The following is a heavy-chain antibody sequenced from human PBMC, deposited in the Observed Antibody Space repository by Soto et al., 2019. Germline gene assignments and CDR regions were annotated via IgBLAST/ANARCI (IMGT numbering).Heavy chain of an antibody. V-gene: IGHV3-23*01. Sequence: GGSLRLSCAASGFTFSSYAMSWVRQAPGKGLVWVSGISGNGSSTSYADSVKGRFTISRDNAKNTLYLQMNSLRAEDTAVYYCARVPVGSSWYDYWGQGTLVTVSS. J-gene: IGHJ4*02. CDR3: ARVPVGSSWYDY. CDR2: ISGNGSST. CDR1: GFTFSSYA. D-gene: IGHD6-13*01.